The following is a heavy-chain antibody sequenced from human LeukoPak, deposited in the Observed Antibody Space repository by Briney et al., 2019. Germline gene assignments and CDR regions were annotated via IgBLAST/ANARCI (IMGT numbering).Heavy chain of an antibody. V-gene: IGHV3-23*01. CDR2: ISGSGGST. J-gene: IGHJ4*02. D-gene: IGHD2-15*01. CDR3: AKGDAVVAALLTFGY. Sequence: GGSLRLSCAASGFTFSSYAMSWVRQAPGKGLEWVSAISGSGGSTYYSDSVKGRFTISRDNSKNTLYLQMNSLRAEDTAVYYCAKGDAVVAALLTFGYWGQGTLVTVSS. CDR1: GFTFSSYA.